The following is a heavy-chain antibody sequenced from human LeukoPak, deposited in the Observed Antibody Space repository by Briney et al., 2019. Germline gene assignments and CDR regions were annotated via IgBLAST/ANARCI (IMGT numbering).Heavy chain of an antibody. CDR2: IYTSGST. V-gene: IGHV4-4*07. CDR3: AREIDVYDSSGYLLAQYYYYYMDV. J-gene: IGHJ6*03. Sequence: PSETLSLTCTVSGGSISSYYWSWIRQPAGKGLEWIGRIYTSGSTNYNPSLKSRVTMSVDTSKNQFSLKLSSVTAADTAVYYCAREIDVYDSSGYLLAQYYYYYMDVWGKGTTVTVSS. D-gene: IGHD3-22*01. CDR1: GGSISSYY.